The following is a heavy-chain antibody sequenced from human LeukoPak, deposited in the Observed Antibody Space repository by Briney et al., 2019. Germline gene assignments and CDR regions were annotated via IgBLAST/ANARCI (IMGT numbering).Heavy chain of an antibody. V-gene: IGHV1-46*01. Sequence: GASVKVSCKASGYTFTSYYMHWVRQAPGQGLEWMGIINPSGGSTSYAQKFQGRVTMTRDTSTSTVYMELSSLRSEDTAVYYCAREHATMNGAHCAFDIWGQGTMVTVSS. J-gene: IGHJ3*02. D-gene: IGHD3-10*02. CDR1: GYTFTSYY. CDR2: INPSGGST. CDR3: AREHATMNGAHCAFDI.